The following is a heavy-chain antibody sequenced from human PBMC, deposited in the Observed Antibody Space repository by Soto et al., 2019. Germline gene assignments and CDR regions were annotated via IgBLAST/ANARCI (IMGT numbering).Heavy chain of an antibody. D-gene: IGHD4-17*01. CDR2: VYYRGRS. CDR3: VSQRTTVPTQAYFDY. V-gene: IGHV4-39*01. J-gene: IGHJ4*02. Sequence: SATLSLTCTVSGGSVTNSSYYWGWIRQSPGKGLAWIGSVYYRGRSYSKSSVKSRVTISVDTSKNRFSLSLNSVTASDTAVYLCVSQRTTVPTQAYFDYWGPGALVTVSA. CDR1: GGSVTNSSYY.